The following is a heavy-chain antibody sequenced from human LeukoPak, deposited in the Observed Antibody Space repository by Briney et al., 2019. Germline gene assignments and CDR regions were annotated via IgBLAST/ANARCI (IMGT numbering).Heavy chain of an antibody. D-gene: IGHD1-26*01. V-gene: IGHV1-8*03. J-gene: IGHJ4*02. CDR2: MNPNSGNT. CDR3: ARGSGSYYY. CDR1: EFTFTRYD. Sequence: ASVKVSCKASEFTFTRYDINWVRQATGQGLEWMGWMNPNSGNTGYAQKFQGRVTITRNTSISTAYMELSSLRSEDTAVYYCARGSGSYYYWGQGTLVTVSS.